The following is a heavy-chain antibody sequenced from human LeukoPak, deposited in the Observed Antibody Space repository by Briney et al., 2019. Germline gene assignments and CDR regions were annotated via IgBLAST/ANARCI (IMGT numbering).Heavy chain of an antibody. CDR2: ITGSGGST. V-gene: IGHV3-23*01. D-gene: IGHD1-20*01. J-gene: IGHJ4*02. CDR1: GFTFSNYA. CDR3: AKAYNWNPDY. Sequence: GGSLRLSCAASGFTFSNYAMSWVRQAPGKGLEWVSAITGSGGSTYYADSVKGRFTISRDNSKNTLYLPMNSLRAEDTAVYYCAKAYNWNPDYWGQGTVVTVSS.